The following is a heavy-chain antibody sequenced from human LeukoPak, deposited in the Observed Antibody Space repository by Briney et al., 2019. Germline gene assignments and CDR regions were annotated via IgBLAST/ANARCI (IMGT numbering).Heavy chain of an antibody. CDR3: ARGKPAV. CDR2: IYTSGST. CDR1: DGSISNSNYY. D-gene: IGHD2-2*01. Sequence: SETLSLTCTVSDGSISNSNYYWAWIRQPAGKGLEWIGRIYTSGSTNYNPSLKSRVTMSVDTSKNQFSLKLSSVTAADTAVYYCARGKPAVWGQGTLVTVSS. J-gene: IGHJ4*02. V-gene: IGHV4-61*02.